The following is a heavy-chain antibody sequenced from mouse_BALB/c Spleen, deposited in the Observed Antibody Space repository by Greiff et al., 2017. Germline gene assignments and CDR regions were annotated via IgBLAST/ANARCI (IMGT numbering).Heavy chain of an antibody. J-gene: IGHJ4*01. Sequence: DVKLVESGGGLVKLGGSLKLSCAASGFTFSSYYMSWVRQTPEKRLELVAAINSNGGSTYYPDTVKGRFTISRDNAKNTLYLQMSSLKSEDTALYYCARQTERAMDYWGQGTSVTVSS. CDR1: GFTFSSYY. CDR2: INSNGGST. CDR3: ARQTERAMDY. V-gene: IGHV5-6-2*01. D-gene: IGHD3-2*01.